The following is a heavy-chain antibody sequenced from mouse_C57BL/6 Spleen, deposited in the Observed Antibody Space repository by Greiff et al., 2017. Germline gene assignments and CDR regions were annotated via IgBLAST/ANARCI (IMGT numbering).Heavy chain of an antibody. CDR1: GFTFSSYT. Sequence: EVLRVESGGGLVKPGGSLKLSCAASGFTFSSYTMSWVRQTPEKRLEWVATISGGGGNTYYPDSVKGRYTISRDNAKNTLYLQMSSLRSEDTALYYCARQGFITTVVGGLYFDYWGKGTTLTVSS. CDR2: ISGGGGNT. J-gene: IGHJ2*01. CDR3: ARQGFITTVVGGLYFDY. D-gene: IGHD1-1*01. V-gene: IGHV5-9*01.